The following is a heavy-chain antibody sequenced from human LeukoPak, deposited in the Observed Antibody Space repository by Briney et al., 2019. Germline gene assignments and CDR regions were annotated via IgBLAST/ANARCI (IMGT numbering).Heavy chain of an antibody. Sequence: GASLQISCKGSGSIFTSYWIGWVRPLPGKGLEWMGIIYPGDSDTRYSPSFQGQVTISADKSISTAYLQWSSLKASDTAMYYCARRGYSYGTGFDYWGQGTLVTVSS. CDR2: IYPGDSDT. CDR3: ARRGYSYGTGFDY. V-gene: IGHV5-51*01. J-gene: IGHJ4*02. CDR1: GSIFTSYW. D-gene: IGHD5-18*01.